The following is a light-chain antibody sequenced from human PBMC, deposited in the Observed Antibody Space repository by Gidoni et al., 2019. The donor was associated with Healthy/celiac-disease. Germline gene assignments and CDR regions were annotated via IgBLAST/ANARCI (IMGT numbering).Light chain of an antibody. CDR2: EVS. Sequence: QSALTQPASVSGSPGQSITSSCTGTSSDVGSYNLVSWYQQHPGKAPKLMIYEVSKRPSGVSNRVSGSKSGNTSSLTISGLQAEDEADYYCCSYAGSSTFVVFGGGTKLTVL. V-gene: IGLV2-23*02. J-gene: IGLJ2*01. CDR3: CSYAGSSTFVV. CDR1: SSDVGSYNL.